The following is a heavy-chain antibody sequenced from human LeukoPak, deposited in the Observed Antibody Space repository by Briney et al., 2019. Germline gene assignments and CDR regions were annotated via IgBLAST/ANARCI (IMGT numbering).Heavy chain of an antibody. V-gene: IGHV3-53*01. Sequence: GGSLRLSSAAPGFIVSSNYMSWVRQAPGKGLEWVSVIYSGGSTYYADSVKGRFTISRDNSKNTLYLQINSPRDEDTAVYYCARDSDYYGFTYWGQGTLVSVSS. CDR1: GFIVSSNY. J-gene: IGHJ4*02. D-gene: IGHD1-26*01. CDR3: ARDSDYYGFTY. CDR2: IYSGGST.